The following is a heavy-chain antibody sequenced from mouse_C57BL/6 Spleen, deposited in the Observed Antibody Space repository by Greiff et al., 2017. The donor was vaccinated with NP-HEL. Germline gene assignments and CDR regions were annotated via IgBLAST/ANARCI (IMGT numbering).Heavy chain of an antibody. CDR3: ARAYSNYAWYFDV. Sequence: SGFIFSDYGMHWVRQAPEKGLEWVAYISSGSSTIYYADTVKGRFTISRDNAKNTLFLQMTSLRSEDTAMYYCARAYSNYAWYFDVWGTGTTVTVSS. CDR1: GFIFSDYG. J-gene: IGHJ1*03. CDR2: ISSGSSTI. V-gene: IGHV5-17*01. D-gene: IGHD2-5*01.